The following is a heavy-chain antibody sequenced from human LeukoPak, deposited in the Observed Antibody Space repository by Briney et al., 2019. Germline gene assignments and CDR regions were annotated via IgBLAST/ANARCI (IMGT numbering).Heavy chain of an antibody. CDR3: ARDSRSLGYYYYMDV. D-gene: IGHD3-16*02. J-gene: IGHJ6*03. CDR2: IYYSGST. CDR1: GGSISSYY. V-gene: IGHV4-59*01. Sequence: SETLSLTCTVSGGSISSYYWSWIRQPPGKGLEWIGYIYYSGSTNYNPSLKSRVTISVDTSKNQFSLKLSSVTAADTAVYYCARDSRSLGYYYYMDVWGKGTTVTVSS.